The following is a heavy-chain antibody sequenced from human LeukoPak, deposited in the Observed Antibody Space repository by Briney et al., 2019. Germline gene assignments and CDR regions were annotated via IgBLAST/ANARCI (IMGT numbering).Heavy chain of an antibody. J-gene: IGHJ5*02. CDR1: GFTFDDYA. D-gene: IGHD2-15*01. Sequence: GRSLRLSCAASGFTFDDYAMHWVRQAPGKGLEWVSGISWNSGSIGYADSVKGRFTISRDNAKNSLYLQMNSLRAEDTALYYCAKDIFSHCSGGSCYSLWFDPWGQGTLVTVSS. CDR3: AKDIFSHCSGGSCYSLWFDP. V-gene: IGHV3-9*01. CDR2: ISWNSGSI.